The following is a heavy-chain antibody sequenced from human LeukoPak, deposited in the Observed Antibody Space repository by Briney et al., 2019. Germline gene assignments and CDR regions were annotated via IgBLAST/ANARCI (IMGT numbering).Heavy chain of an antibody. CDR3: ARDISRSYYGSGILNWFDP. Sequence: GASVKVSCKASGYTFTSYGTSWVRQAPGQGLEWMGWISAYNGNTNYAQKLQGRVTMTTDTSTSTAYMELRSLRSDDTAVYYCARDISRSYYGSGILNWFDPWGQGTLVTVSS. CDR2: ISAYNGNT. J-gene: IGHJ5*02. D-gene: IGHD3-10*01. V-gene: IGHV1-18*01. CDR1: GYTFTSYG.